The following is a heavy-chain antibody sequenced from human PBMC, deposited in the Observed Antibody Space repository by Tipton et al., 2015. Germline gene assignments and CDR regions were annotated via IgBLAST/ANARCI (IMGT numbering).Heavy chain of an antibody. CDR2: ISYSGST. V-gene: IGHV4-61*01. J-gene: IGHJ4*02. CDR1: GGSVSSANYY. Sequence: TLSLTCSVSGGSVSSANYYWSWIRQPPGKGLEWMGYISYSGSTHYNPSLKSRVSISLDTSKNQFSLKLSSVTAADTAMYYCARRFSHSSSWTFDYWGQGTLVTVSS. CDR3: ARRFSHSSSWTFDY. D-gene: IGHD6-13*01.